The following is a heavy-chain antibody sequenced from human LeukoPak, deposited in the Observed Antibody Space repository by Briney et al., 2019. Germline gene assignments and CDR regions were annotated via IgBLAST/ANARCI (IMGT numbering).Heavy chain of an antibody. J-gene: IGHJ4*02. Sequence: GRSLRLSCAASGFTFRSYAMHWVRQAPGKGLEWVAVISYDGSNKYYADSVKGRFTISRDNSKNTLYLQMNSLRAEDTAVYYCARSTSHFDYWGQGTLVTVSS. CDR3: ARSTSHFDY. CDR1: GFTFRSYA. V-gene: IGHV3-30*04. CDR2: ISYDGSNK.